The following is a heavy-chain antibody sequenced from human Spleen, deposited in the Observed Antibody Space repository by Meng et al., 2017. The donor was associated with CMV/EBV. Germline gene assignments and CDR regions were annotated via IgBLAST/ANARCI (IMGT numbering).Heavy chain of an antibody. V-gene: IGHV1-2*02. Sequence: SCRASGYTFTAWYMHWVRQAPGQGLEWMGWINPNSGGTNFAQKFQARVTMTRDTSITTVYMELSRLRSDDTAVYYCAREAGDRAFDIWGQGTMVTVSS. D-gene: IGHD7-27*01. J-gene: IGHJ3*02. CDR1: GYTFTAWY. CDR2: INPNSGGT. CDR3: AREAGDRAFDI.